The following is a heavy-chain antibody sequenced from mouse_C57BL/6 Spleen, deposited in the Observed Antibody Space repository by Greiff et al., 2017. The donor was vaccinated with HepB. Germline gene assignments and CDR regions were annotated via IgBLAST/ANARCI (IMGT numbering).Heavy chain of an antibody. V-gene: IGHV1-50*01. J-gene: IGHJ2*01. D-gene: IGHD1-1*01. CDR3: ATLNYYGSSPYCDY. Sequence: QVQLQQPGAELVKPGASVKLSCKASGYTFTSYWMQWVKQRPGQGLEWIGEIDPSDSYTNYNQKFKGKATLTVDTSSSTAYMQLSSLTSEDSAVYYCATLNYYGSSPYCDYWGQGTTLTVSS. CDR1: GYTFTSYW. CDR2: IDPSDSYT.